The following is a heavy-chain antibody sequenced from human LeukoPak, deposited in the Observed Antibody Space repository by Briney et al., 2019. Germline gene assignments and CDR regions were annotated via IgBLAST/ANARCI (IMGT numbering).Heavy chain of an antibody. V-gene: IGHV3-7*01. CDR2: INQDGSEE. CDR1: GFTFRTYW. CDR3: ARWKMELQRNAFDF. J-gene: IGHJ3*01. D-gene: IGHD1-26*01. Sequence: GGSLRLSCAASGFTFRTYWMSWIRQAPGKEPEWVADINQDGSEEYYLQPVRGRFTVSRDNAQNAVFLQMTNLRADDTAVYYCARWKMELQRNAFDFWGQGTVVTVSS.